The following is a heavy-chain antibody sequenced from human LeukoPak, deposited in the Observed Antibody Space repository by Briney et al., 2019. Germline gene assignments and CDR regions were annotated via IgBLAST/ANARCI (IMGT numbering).Heavy chain of an antibody. CDR1: GGSISSSSYY. CDR2: IYHSGST. CDR3: ARGIVATDSHYYMDV. V-gene: IGHV4-39*07. J-gene: IGHJ6*03. Sequence: SETLSLTCTVSGGSISSSSYYWGWIRQPPGKGLEWFGNIYHSGSTYYNPSLKSRVTISVDTSKNRFSLKVSSVTAADTGVYYCARGIVATDSHYYMDVWGKGTTVTVSS. D-gene: IGHD2/OR15-2a*01.